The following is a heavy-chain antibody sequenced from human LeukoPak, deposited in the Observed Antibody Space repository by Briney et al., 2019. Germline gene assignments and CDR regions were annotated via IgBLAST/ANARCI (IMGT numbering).Heavy chain of an antibody. CDR3: ARVGSLTTFD. CDR2: TQYRGYA. V-gene: IGHV4-59*01. Sequence: SETLSLTCTVSGGSISTYYGTWIRQSPGKGLEWIGYTQYRGYADYSPSLKSRVTISVDTSNNQCSLRLSSVTAADTAVYYCARVGSLTTFDWGQGTLVTVSS. CDR1: GGSISTYY. J-gene: IGHJ4*02. D-gene: IGHD4-17*01.